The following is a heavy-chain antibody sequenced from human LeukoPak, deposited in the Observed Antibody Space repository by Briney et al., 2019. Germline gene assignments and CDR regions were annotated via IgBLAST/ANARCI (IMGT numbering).Heavy chain of an antibody. CDR1: GGSISSSTYY. CDR3: ARLYGGNSGY. Sequence: SETLSLTCTVSGGSISSSTYYWGWIRQPPGKGLEWIGEINHSGSTNYNPSLKSRVTISVDTSKNQFSLKLSSVTAADTAVYYCARLYGGNSGYWGQGTLVTVSS. J-gene: IGHJ4*02. D-gene: IGHD4-23*01. CDR2: INHSGST. V-gene: IGHV4-39*07.